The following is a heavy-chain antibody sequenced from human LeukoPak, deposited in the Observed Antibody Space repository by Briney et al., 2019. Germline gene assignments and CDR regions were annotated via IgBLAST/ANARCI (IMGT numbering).Heavy chain of an antibody. J-gene: IGHJ6*02. Sequence: GASVKASCKASGYTLTGYYMHWVRQAPGQGLEWIGWINPNSGGTNYAQKFQGRVTMTRDTSISTAYMELSRLRSDDTAVYYCAREYSSSWGVNYYYGMDVWGQGPTVTVSS. CDR1: GYTLTGYY. CDR2: INPNSGGT. V-gene: IGHV1-2*02. D-gene: IGHD6-13*01. CDR3: AREYSSSWGVNYYYGMDV.